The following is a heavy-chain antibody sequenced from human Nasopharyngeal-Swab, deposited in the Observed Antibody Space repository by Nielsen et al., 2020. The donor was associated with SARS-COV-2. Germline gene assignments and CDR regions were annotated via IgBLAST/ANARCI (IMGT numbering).Heavy chain of an antibody. D-gene: IGHD4/OR15-4a*01. CDR1: GFTFSNYA. Sequence: GESLKISCAASGFTFSNYAMSWVRQAPGKGLEWVSSITSSGDRTSNADSAKGRFTISGDNSKNTVYLQMNSLRADDTAVYLCVKDWRYGGGYWGQGTLVTVSS. CDR3: VKDWRYGGGY. J-gene: IGHJ4*02. V-gene: IGHV3-23*01. CDR2: ITSSGDRT.